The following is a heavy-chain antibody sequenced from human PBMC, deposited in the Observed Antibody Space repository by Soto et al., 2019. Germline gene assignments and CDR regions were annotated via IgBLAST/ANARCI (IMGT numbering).Heavy chain of an antibody. Sequence: PGGSLRLSCAAPGFTFSNYAMHWVRQAPGKGLEWVAVISYDGSNKYYADSVKGRFTISRDNSKNTLYLQMNSLRAEDTAVYYWARRPVTYYFDYWGQGTLVTVSS. CDR2: ISYDGSNK. CDR1: GFTFSNYA. D-gene: IGHD4-17*01. V-gene: IGHV3-30-3*01. CDR3: ARRPVTYYFDY. J-gene: IGHJ4*02.